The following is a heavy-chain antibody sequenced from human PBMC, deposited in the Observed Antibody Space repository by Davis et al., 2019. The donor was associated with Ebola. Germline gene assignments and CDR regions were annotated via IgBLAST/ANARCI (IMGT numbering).Heavy chain of an antibody. CDR2: IYSGGST. J-gene: IGHJ6*02. V-gene: IGHV3-53*01. Sequence: GESLKISCAASGFTVSSNYMSWVRQAPGKGLEWVSVIYSGGSTYYADSVKGRFTISRDNAKNSLYLQMNSLRDEDTAVYYCARAGGSTTLTAPSMDVWGQGTTVTVSS. CDR3: ARAGGSTTLTAPSMDV. D-gene: IGHD2/OR15-2a*01. CDR1: GFTVSSNY.